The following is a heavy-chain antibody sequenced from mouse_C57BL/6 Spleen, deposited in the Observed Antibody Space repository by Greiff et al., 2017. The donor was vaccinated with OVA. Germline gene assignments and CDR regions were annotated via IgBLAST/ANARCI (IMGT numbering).Heavy chain of an antibody. J-gene: IGHJ1*03. CDR1: GFSLTSYG. CDR3: AKNGDYSGYFDV. V-gene: IGHV2-5*01. Sequence: VKLVESGPGLVQPSQSLSITCTVSGFSLTSYGVHWVRQSPGKGLEWLGVIWRGGSTDYNAAFMSRLSITKDNSKSQVFFKMNSLQADDTAIYYCAKNGDYSGYFDVWGTGTTVTVSS. D-gene: IGHD2-12*01. CDR2: IWRGGST.